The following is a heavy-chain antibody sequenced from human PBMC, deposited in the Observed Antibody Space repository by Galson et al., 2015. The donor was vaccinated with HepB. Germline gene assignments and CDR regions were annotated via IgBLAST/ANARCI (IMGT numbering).Heavy chain of an antibody. Sequence: SLRLSCAASGFTFGRSWMHWVRQAPGKGLVWVSRINTDGSSTSHADSVKGRFTISRDNAKNTLYLQMNSLRAEDTAVYHCTSDSYYYDSSTKLHYYNGMDVWGQGTTVTVSS. J-gene: IGHJ6*02. D-gene: IGHD3-22*01. V-gene: IGHV3-74*01. CDR2: INTDGSST. CDR3: TSDSYYYDSSTKLHYYNGMDV. CDR1: GFTFGRSW.